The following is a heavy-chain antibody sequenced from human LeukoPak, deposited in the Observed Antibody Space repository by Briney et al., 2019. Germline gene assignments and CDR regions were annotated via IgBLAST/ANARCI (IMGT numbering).Heavy chain of an antibody. D-gene: IGHD6-19*01. CDR2: IYYSGST. V-gene: IGHV4-59*12. Sequence: PSETLSLTCTVSGGSITSYYWSWIRQPPGKGLEWIGHIYYSGSTNYNPSLKSRVTMSVDTSKNQFSLKLSSVTAADTAVYYCARRYNSAWYYDYWGQGTLVTVSS. J-gene: IGHJ4*02. CDR1: GGSITSYY. CDR3: ARRYNSAWYYDY.